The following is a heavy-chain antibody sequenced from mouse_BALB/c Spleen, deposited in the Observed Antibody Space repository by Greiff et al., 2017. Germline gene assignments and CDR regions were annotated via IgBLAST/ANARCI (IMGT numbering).Heavy chain of an antibody. Sequence: VQLKESGAELVRSGASVKLSCTASGFNIKDYYMHWVKQRPEQGLEWIGWIDPENGDTEYAPKFQGKATMTADTSSNTAYLQRSSLTSEDTAVYYCNACYDDHRNDYWGQGTTLTVSS. CDR2: IDPENGDT. D-gene: IGHD2-3*01. CDR1: GFNIKDYY. J-gene: IGHJ2*01. V-gene: IGHV14-4*02. CDR3: NACYDDHRNDY.